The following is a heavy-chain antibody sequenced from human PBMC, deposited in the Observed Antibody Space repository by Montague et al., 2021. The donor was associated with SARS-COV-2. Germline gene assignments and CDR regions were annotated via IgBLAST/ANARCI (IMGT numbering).Heavy chain of an antibody. CDR2: TYYRSKWYN. CDR3: ARTSASSDY. CDR1: GDSVARERAG. D-gene: IGHD1-26*01. V-gene: IGHV6-1*01. Sequence: CAISGDSVARERAGWKWIRQSPEIGLEWQGRTYYRSKWYNDYAVSVKSRITINPDTSKNQISLQLNSVTPEDTAVYYCARTSASSDYWGQGTLVTVSS. J-gene: IGHJ4*02.